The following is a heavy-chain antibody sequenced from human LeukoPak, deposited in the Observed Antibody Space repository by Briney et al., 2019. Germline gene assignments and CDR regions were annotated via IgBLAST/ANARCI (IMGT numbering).Heavy chain of an antibody. Sequence: SETLSLTCSVSGDSIIRSGNYWGWIRQAPGKGLEWVANIYSGGTTYYNPSLKSRVIISVDTSKNQVSLKLSSVTAADTAFYYCPSRPFSSLDYWGQGTLVSVSS. D-gene: IGHD2/OR15-2a*01. CDR2: IYSGGTT. V-gene: IGHV4-39*01. CDR1: GDSIIRSGNY. J-gene: IGHJ4*02. CDR3: PSRPFSSLDY.